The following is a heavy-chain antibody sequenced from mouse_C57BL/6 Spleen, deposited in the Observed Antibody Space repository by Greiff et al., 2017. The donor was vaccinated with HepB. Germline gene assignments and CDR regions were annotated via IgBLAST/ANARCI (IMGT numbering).Heavy chain of an antibody. J-gene: IGHJ4*01. Sequence: VQLKQSGAELVRPGASVKLSCTASGFNIKDDYMHWVKQRPEQGLEWIGWIDPENGDTEYASKFQGKATITADTSSNTAYLQLSSLTSEDTAVYYCTPSMVTTSSYAMDYWGQGTSVTVSS. V-gene: IGHV14-4*01. CDR2: IDPENGDT. CDR3: TPSMVTTSSYAMDY. CDR1: GFNIKDDY. D-gene: IGHD2-9*01.